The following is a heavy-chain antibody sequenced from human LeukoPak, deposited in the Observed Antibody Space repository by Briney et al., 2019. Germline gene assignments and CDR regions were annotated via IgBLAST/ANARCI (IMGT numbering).Heavy chain of an antibody. Sequence: GGSLRLSCAASGFTFSSYEMNWVRQAPGKGLEWVSVISASGGSTYYADSVKGRFTVSRDNSKNTLSLQMNSLRAEDTAVYYCAKDFLRSTYYFDYWGQGTLVTVSS. CDR1: GFTFSSYE. CDR2: ISASGGST. V-gene: IGHV3-23*01. D-gene: IGHD2/OR15-2a*01. J-gene: IGHJ4*02. CDR3: AKDFLRSTYYFDY.